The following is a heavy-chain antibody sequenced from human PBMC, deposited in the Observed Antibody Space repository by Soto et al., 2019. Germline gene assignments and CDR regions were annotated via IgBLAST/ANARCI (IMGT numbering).Heavy chain of an antibody. CDR1: GFTFSNYA. J-gene: IGHJ4*02. CDR2: IWYDEINK. CDR3: ARDLSGPLDY. Sequence: GSLRLSCEASGFTFSNYAMHWVRQAPGKGLEWVALIWYDEINKYYADSVKGRFTISRDNSQNTLFLQMNSLRPEDTAVYYCARDLSGPLDYWGQGT. V-gene: IGHV3-33*01.